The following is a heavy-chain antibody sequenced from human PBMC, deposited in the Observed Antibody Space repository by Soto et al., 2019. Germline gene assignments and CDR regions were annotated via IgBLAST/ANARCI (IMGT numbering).Heavy chain of an antibody. D-gene: IGHD6-13*01. CDR3: ASRSIAAAGEYFQH. Sequence: GGSLRLSCAASGFTVSSNYMSWVRQAPGKGLEWVSVIYSGGSTYYADSVKGRFTISRHNSKNTLYLQMNSLRAEDTAVYYCASRSIAAAGEYFQHWGQGTLVTVSS. CDR1: GFTVSSNY. CDR2: IYSGGST. V-gene: IGHV3-53*04. J-gene: IGHJ1*01.